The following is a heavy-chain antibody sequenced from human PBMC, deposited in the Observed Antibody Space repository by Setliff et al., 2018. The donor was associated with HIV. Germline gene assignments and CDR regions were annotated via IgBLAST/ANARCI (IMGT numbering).Heavy chain of an antibody. J-gene: IGHJ1*01. V-gene: IGHV4-4*07. CDR3: VRGRWDMAAAGTTEYFQY. Sequence: SETLSLTCSVSGGSISGHYWNWIRQSAGKGLEWIGRIYTSGSSDYTPSLYNPSFRGRVAMSVDTSKNQFSLKLNSVTAADTAMYYCVRGRWDMAAAGTTEYFQYWGQGTLVTVSS. D-gene: IGHD6-13*01. CDR1: GGSISGHY. CDR2: IYTSGSSDYTPS.